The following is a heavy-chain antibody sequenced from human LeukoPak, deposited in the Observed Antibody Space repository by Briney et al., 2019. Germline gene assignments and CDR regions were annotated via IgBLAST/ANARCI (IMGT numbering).Heavy chain of an antibody. CDR3: ARVNLVVVAAIGVGHAFDI. J-gene: IGHJ3*02. Sequence: SVKVSCKASGGTFSSYAISWVRQAPGQGLEWMGGIIPIFGTANYAQKFQGRVTITADKSTSTAYMELSSLRSEDTAVYYCARVNLVVVAAIGVGHAFDIRGQGTMVTVSS. D-gene: IGHD2-15*01. CDR2: IIPIFGTA. CDR1: GGTFSSYA. V-gene: IGHV1-69*06.